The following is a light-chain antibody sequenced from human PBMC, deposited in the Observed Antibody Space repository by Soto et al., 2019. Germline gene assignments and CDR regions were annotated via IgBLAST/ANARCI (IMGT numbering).Light chain of an antibody. Sequence: EIVLTQSPVTLSLSPGERATLSCRASQSVAGIYLAWYQQKPGQAPRLLIHGASSRATAIPDRFSGSGSGTDFTLTISRLEPEDFALYYCQQYGSSGTVGQGTKVDIK. V-gene: IGKV3-20*01. CDR1: QSVAGIY. J-gene: IGKJ1*01. CDR2: GAS. CDR3: QQYGSSGT.